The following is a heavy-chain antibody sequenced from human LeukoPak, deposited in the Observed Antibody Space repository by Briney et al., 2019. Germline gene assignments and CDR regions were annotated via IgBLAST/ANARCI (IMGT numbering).Heavy chain of an antibody. CDR1: GFTFSNAW. D-gene: IGHD3-9*01. V-gene: IGHV3-15*01. J-gene: IGHJ6*02. Sequence: GGSLRLSCAASGFTFSNAWMSWVRQAPGKGLEWVGRIKSKTDGGTTDYAAPVKGRFTISRDNSKNTLYLQMNSLRAEDTAVYYSARDSPSYDIPRGGRYGMDVWGQGTTVTVSS. CDR2: IKSKTDGGTT. CDR3: ARDSPSYDIPRGGRYGMDV.